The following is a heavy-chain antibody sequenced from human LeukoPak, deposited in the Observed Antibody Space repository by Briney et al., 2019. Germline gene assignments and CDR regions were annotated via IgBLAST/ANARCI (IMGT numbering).Heavy chain of an antibody. CDR3: ARDPAAWDY. D-gene: IGHD6-13*01. J-gene: IGHJ4*02. V-gene: IGHV3-7*01. Sequence: GGSLRLSCAASGFIFSNFWMSWVRQAPGRGLEWVANINTDGSEEYYVDSVKGRFIISGDNARNSLYLQMNSLRAEDTAVYYCARDPAAWDYWGQGALVTVSS. CDR1: GFIFSNFW. CDR2: INTDGSEE.